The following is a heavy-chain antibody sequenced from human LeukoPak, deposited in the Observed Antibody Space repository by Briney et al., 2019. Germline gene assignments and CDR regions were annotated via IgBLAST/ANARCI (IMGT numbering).Heavy chain of an antibody. Sequence: SETLSLTCAVYGGSFSGYYWSWIRQPPGKGLEWIGEINHSGSTNFNPSLKSRVTISVDKSKNQFSLKLSSVTAADTAVYYCARGGRYDYVWGSYRYLDYWGQGTLVTVSS. CDR3: ARGGRYDYVWGSYRYLDY. J-gene: IGHJ4*02. CDR1: GGSFSGYY. V-gene: IGHV4-34*01. D-gene: IGHD3-16*02. CDR2: INHSGST.